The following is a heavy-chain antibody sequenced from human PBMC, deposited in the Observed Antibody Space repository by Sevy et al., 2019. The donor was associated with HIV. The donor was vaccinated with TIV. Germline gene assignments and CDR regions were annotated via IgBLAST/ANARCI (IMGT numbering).Heavy chain of an antibody. Sequence: GGSLRLSCAASGFTFNTHAMHWVRQAPGKGLEWVALISYDGIIKYYADSVKGRLTISRDNSKNTLSLQMNSLRIEDTAVYYCAREGGYTSALSPGNYWGQGTLVTVSS. V-gene: IGHV3-30*04. CDR2: ISYDGIIK. J-gene: IGHJ4*02. D-gene: IGHD5-18*01. CDR3: AREGGYTSALSPGNY. CDR1: GFTFNTHA.